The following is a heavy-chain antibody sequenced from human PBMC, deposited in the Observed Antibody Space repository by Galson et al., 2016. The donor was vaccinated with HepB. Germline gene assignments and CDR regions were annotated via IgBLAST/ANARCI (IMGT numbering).Heavy chain of an antibody. CDR3: SRGGGFRCNSAGCYLAHHSYLDF. CDR2: IRSKVYGGTA. V-gene: IGHV3-49*03. Sequence: SLRLSCAASGFIFGDYAMNWFRRAPGKGLEWVGFIRSKVYGGTAEYAASVKGRFTISRDDSANSAYLQMSSLKTEDTALYYCSRGGGFRCNSAGCYLAHHSYLDFWGQGTLVTVSS. CDR1: GFIFGDYA. J-gene: IGHJ4*02. D-gene: IGHD2-2*01.